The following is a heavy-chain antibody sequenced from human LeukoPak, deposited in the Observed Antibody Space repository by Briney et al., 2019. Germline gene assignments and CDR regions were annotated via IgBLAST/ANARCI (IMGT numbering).Heavy chain of an antibody. V-gene: IGHV4-39*01. J-gene: IGHJ4*02. Sequence: SETLSLTCTVSGGSISSSSYYWGWIRQPPGKGLEWIGSIYYSASTYNNPSLKSRVTISVDTSKNQFTLKLSSVTAADTAVYYCARRRLRYFDWWGQGTLVTVSS. CDR1: GGSISSSSYY. CDR2: IYYSAST. D-gene: IGHD3-9*01. CDR3: ARRRLRYFDW.